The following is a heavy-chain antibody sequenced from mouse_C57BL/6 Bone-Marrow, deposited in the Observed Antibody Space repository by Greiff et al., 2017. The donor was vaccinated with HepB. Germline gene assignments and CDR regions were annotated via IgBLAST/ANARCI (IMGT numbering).Heavy chain of an antibody. V-gene: IGHV5-12*01. CDR1: GFTFSDYY. CDR3: ARQRGYDGYPAWFAY. D-gene: IGHD2-3*01. Sequence: EVMLVESGGGLVQPGGSLKLSCAASGFTFSDYYMYWVRQTPEKRLEWVAYISNGGGSTYYPDTVKGRFTISRDNAKNTLYLQMSRLKSEDTAMYYCARQRGYDGYPAWFAYWGQGTLVTVSA. J-gene: IGHJ3*01. CDR2: ISNGGGST.